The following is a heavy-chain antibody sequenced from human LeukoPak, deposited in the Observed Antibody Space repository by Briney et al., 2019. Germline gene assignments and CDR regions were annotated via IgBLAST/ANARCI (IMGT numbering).Heavy chain of an antibody. D-gene: IGHD3-10*01. V-gene: IGHV3-66*02. CDR1: GFTVSSNY. Sequence: SGGSLRLSCAASGFTVSSNYMSWVRQAPGKGLEWVSVIYSGGSTYYADSVKGRFTISRDNSKNTLYLQMNSLRAEDTAVYYCARDGAYGPRFRSYWGQGTLVTVSS. CDR3: ARDGAYGPRFRSY. CDR2: IYSGGST. J-gene: IGHJ4*02.